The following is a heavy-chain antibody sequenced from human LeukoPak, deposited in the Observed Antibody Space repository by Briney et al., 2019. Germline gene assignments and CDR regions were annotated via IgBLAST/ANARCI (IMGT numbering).Heavy chain of an antibody. CDR2: INPNSGGT. V-gene: IGHV1-2*02. CDR1: GYTFTGYY. Sequence: ASVKVTCKASGYTFTGYYMHWVRQAPGQGLEWMGWINPNSGGTNYAQKFQGRVTMTRDTSISTAYMELSRLRSDDTAVYYCARGRGGAFINWFDPWGQGTLVTVSS. J-gene: IGHJ5*02. CDR3: ARGRGGAFINWFDP. D-gene: IGHD3-10*01.